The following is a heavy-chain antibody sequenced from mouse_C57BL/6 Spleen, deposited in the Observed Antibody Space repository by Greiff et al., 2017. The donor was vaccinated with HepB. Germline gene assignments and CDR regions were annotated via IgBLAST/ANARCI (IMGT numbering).Heavy chain of an antibody. CDR1: GFSFNTYA. J-gene: IGHJ3*01. D-gene: IGHD3-2*02. V-gene: IGHV10-1*01. Sequence: EVKVVESGGGLVQPKGSLKLSCAASGFSFNTYAMNWVRQAPGKGLEWVARIRSKSNNYATYYADSVKDRFTISRDDSESMLYLQMNNLKTEDTAMYYCVRDSSGYWFAYWGQGTLVTVSA. CDR2: IRSKSNNYAT. CDR3: VRDSSGYWFAY.